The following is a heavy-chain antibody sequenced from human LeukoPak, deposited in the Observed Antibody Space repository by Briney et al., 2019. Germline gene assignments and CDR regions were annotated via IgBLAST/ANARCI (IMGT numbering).Heavy chain of an antibody. V-gene: IGHV1-18*01. Sequence: GASVKVSCKASGYTFNNYGISWVRQAPGQGLEWMGWISAYNGNTNYAQKLQGRATMTPDTSTSTAYMELRSLRSDDTAVYYCARTSFFRGRRTGDALDIWGQGTMVTVSS. CDR3: ARTSFFRGRRTGDALDI. J-gene: IGHJ3*02. D-gene: IGHD1/OR15-1a*01. CDR1: GYTFNNYG. CDR2: ISAYNGNT.